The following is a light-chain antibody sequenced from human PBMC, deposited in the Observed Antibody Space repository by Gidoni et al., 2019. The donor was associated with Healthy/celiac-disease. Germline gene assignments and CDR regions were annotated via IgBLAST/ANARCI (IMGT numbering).Light chain of an antibody. V-gene: IGKV1-33*01. CDR1: QDISNY. CDR3: QQYDNLPPF. J-gene: IGKJ4*01. Sequence: DIQMTQSPASLSASVGERVTITCQASQDISNYLNWYQQKPGKAPKLLYDDASNLETEVPSRFSGSGSETDVTFTISSLQHEDIATYYCQQYDNLPPFFGGGTKVEIK. CDR2: DAS.